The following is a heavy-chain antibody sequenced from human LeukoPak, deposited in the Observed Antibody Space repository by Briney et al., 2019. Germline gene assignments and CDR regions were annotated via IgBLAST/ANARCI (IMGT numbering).Heavy chain of an antibody. V-gene: IGHV3-23*01. J-gene: IGHJ4*02. Sequence: GRSLRLSCAASGFTSSSYAMSWVRQAPGKGLEWFSAISGGSGSSTYYADAVKGRFTISRDNSKTTLYLETNSLRAEDTAVYYCAKGSSSGWPYFFDYWGQGTLVSVSS. CDR1: GFTSSSYA. CDR2: ISGGSGSST. CDR3: AKGSSSGWPYFFDY. D-gene: IGHD6-19*01.